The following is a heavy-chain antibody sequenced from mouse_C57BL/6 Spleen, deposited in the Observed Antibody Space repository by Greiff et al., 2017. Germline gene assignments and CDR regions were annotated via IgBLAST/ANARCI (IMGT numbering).Heavy chain of an antibody. J-gene: IGHJ2*01. Sequence: QVQLQQPGAELVKPGASVKLSCKASGYTFTSYWMHWVKQRPGRGLEWIGRFDPNSGGTKYNEKFKSKATLTVDKPSSTAYMQLSSLTSEDSAVYDCARESYYGSSYYFDYWGQGTTLTVSS. CDR3: ARESYYGSSYYFDY. CDR1: GYTFTSYW. D-gene: IGHD1-1*01. V-gene: IGHV1-72*01. CDR2: FDPNSGGT.